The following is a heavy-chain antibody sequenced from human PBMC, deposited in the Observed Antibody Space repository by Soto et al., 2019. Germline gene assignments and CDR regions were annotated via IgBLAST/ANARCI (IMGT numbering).Heavy chain of an antibody. CDR3: ARGHEVVVVPAAIRNYYYGMDV. Sequence: SVEVSCKASGGTFSSYAISWVRRARGQGLEWMGGIIPIFGTANYAQKFQGRVTITADESTSTAYMELSSLRSEDTAVYYCARGHEVVVVPAAIRNYYYGMDVWGQGTTVTVSS. CDR1: GGTFSSYA. V-gene: IGHV1-69*13. J-gene: IGHJ6*02. D-gene: IGHD2-2*02. CDR2: IIPIFGTA.